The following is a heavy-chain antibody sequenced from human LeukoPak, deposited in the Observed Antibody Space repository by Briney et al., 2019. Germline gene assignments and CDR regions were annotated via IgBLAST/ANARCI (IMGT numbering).Heavy chain of an antibody. V-gene: IGHV4-38-2*02. CDR1: GYSISSGYY. Sequence: PSETLSLTCTVSGYSISSGYYWGWIRQPPGKGLEWIGSIYHSGSTYYNPSLKSRVTTSVDTSKNQFSLKLSSVTAADTAVYYCAREIAGTIDYWGQGTLVTASS. D-gene: IGHD1-7*01. CDR3: AREIAGTIDY. J-gene: IGHJ4*02. CDR2: IYHSGST.